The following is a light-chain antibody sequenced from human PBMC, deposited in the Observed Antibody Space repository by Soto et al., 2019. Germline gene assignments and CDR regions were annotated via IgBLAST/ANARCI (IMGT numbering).Light chain of an antibody. Sequence: SYELTQPPSMSVSPGQTARITCSGDPLTRQYVYWYQQKPGQAPLLVIYKDNERPSGIPERFSGSTSGTTGTLTISGVRAEDEADYYCQTAANSGTFLLCAGGTKLTVL. V-gene: IGLV3-25*02. CDR3: QTAANSGTFLL. CDR1: PLTRQY. J-gene: IGLJ3*02. CDR2: KDN.